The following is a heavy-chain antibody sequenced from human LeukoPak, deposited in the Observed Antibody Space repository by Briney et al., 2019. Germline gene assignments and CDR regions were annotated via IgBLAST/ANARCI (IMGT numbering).Heavy chain of an antibody. CDR3: ARGAVAGTRWFDP. Sequence: GGSLRLSCAASGFTFSSYSMNWVRQAPGKGLEGVSSISSSSSYIYYGDSVKGRFTISRDNAKNSLYLQMNSLRAEDTAVYYCARGAVAGTRWFDPWGQGTLVTVSS. V-gene: IGHV3-21*01. J-gene: IGHJ5*02. CDR1: GFTFSSYS. D-gene: IGHD6-19*01. CDR2: ISSSSSYI.